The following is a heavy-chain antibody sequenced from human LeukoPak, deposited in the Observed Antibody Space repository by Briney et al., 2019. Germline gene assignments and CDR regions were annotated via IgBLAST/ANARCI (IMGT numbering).Heavy chain of an antibody. CDR3: ARDSQYYGSGPQFDY. V-gene: IGHV1-69*13. CDR1: GGTFSSYA. J-gene: IGHJ4*02. D-gene: IGHD3-10*01. CDR2: IIPIFGTA. Sequence: SVKVSYKASGGTFSSYAISWVRQAPGQGLEWMGGIIPIFGTANYAQKFQGRVTITADESTSTAYMELSRLRSDDTAVYYCARDSQYYGSGPQFDYWGQGTLVTVSS.